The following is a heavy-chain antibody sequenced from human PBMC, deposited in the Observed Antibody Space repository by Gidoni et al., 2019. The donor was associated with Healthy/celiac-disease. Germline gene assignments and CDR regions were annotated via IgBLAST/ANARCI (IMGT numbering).Heavy chain of an antibody. V-gene: IGHV3-30*03. CDR3: ATGGVVGATAFDY. CDR2: ISYDGSNK. CDR1: GVTFSSYG. D-gene: IGHD1-26*01. Sequence: QVPLVEAGGGVVQPGRSLRLSCAASGVTFSSYGMHWVRQAPGKGLEWVAVISYDGSNKYYADSVKGRFTISRDNSKNTLYLQMNSLRAEDAAVYYCATGGVVGATAFDYWGQGTLVTVSS. J-gene: IGHJ4*02.